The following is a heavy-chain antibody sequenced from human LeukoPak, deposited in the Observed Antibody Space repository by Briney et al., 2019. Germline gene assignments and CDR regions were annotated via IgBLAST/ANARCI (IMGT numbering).Heavy chain of an antibody. CDR2: ISGSGGST. CDR1: GFTFSSYA. D-gene: IGHD2-21*01. V-gene: IGHV3-23*01. Sequence: GGSLRLSCAASGFTFSSYAMSWVRQAPGKGLEWVSAISGSGGSTYYADSVKGRFTISRDDSKNMVLLQMDNLRAEDTARYYRARDSAFSSYSHWGQGALVTVSS. CDR3: ARDSAFSSYSH. J-gene: IGHJ1*01.